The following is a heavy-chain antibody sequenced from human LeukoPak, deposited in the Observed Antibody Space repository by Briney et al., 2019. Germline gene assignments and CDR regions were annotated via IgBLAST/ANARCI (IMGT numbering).Heavy chain of an antibody. CDR1: GFTFDDYG. Sequence: PGGSLRLSCAASGFTFDDYGMSWVRQAPGKGLEWVSGINWNGGSTGYADSVKGRFTISRDNAKNTLYLQMSSLRAEDTAVYYCARGYSGTYRFGYWGQGTLVTVSS. D-gene: IGHD1-26*01. CDR3: ARGYSGTYRFGY. J-gene: IGHJ4*02. V-gene: IGHV3-20*04. CDR2: INWNGGST.